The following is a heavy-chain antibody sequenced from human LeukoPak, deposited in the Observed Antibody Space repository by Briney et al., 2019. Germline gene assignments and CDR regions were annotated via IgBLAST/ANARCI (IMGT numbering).Heavy chain of an antibody. V-gene: IGHV3-48*03. CDR1: GFTFSSYE. CDR3: ARMTTGATADLDY. CDR2: ISSGSTK. Sequence: GGSLRLSCAASGFTFSSYEINWVRQAPGKGLEWVSYISSGSTKYYADSVKGRFTISRDNAKNSLYLQMNSLRAEDTAVYYCARMTTGATADLDYWGQGTLVTVSS. D-gene: IGHD4-23*01. J-gene: IGHJ4*02.